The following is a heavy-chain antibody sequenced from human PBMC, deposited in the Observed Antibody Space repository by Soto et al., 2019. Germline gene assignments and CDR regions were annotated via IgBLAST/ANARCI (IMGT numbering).Heavy chain of an antibody. CDR2: IKSKTDGGTT. D-gene: IGHD3-16*02. J-gene: IGHJ4*02. Sequence: GGSLRLSCAASGFTFSNAWMSWVRQAPGKGLEWVGRIKSKTDGGTTDYAAPVKGRFTISRDDSKNTLYLQMNSLKTEDTAVYYCTTFQFYDYIWGSYRYDYFDYWGQGTLVTVSS. CDR3: TTFQFYDYIWGSYRYDYFDY. CDR1: GFTFSNAW. V-gene: IGHV3-15*01.